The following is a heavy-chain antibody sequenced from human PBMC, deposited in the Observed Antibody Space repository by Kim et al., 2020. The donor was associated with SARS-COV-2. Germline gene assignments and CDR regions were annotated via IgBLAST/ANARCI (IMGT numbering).Heavy chain of an antibody. CDR3: ARETRWLQHYYFDY. V-gene: IGHV3-33*01. J-gene: IGHJ4*02. D-gene: IGHD5-12*01. CDR1: GFTFSSYG. CDR2: IWYDGSNK. Sequence: GGSLRLSCAASGFTFSSYGMHWVRQAPGKGLEWVAVIWYDGSNKYYADSVKGRFTISRDNSKNTLYLQMNSLRAEDTAVYYCARETRWLQHYYFDYWGQGTLVTVSS.